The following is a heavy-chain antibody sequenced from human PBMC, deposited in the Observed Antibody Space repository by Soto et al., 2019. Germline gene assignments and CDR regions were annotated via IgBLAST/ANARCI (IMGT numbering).Heavy chain of an antibody. Sequence: GGSLRLSCAASGFTFSSYAMSWVRQAPGKGLEWVSAISGSGGSTYYADSVKGRFTISRDNSKNTLYLQMNSLRAEDTAVYYCAKDVQPYCSGCSCYSAFDIWGQGTMVTVSS. CDR3: AKDVQPYCSGCSCYSAFDI. D-gene: IGHD2-15*01. CDR2: ISGSGGST. CDR1: GFTFSSYA. J-gene: IGHJ3*02. V-gene: IGHV3-23*01.